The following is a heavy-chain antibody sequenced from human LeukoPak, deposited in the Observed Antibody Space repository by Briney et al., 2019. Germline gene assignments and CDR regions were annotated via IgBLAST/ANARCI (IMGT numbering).Heavy chain of an antibody. CDR1: GFTFSSYS. Sequence: PGGFLRLSCEGSGFTFSSYSMIWVRQAPGKGLEWVSSIRGDSTETRHADSLMGRFTISRDNAKKSLYLQMNSLRAEDTAVYYCARGHFGVVLDYWGQGTLVTVSS. J-gene: IGHJ4*02. CDR3: ARGHFGVVLDY. V-gene: IGHV3-21*01. D-gene: IGHD3-3*01. CDR2: IRGDSTET.